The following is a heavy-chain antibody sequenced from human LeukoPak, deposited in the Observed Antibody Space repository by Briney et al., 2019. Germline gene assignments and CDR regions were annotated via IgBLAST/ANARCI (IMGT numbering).Heavy chain of an antibody. V-gene: IGHV2-26*01. J-gene: IGHJ4*02. D-gene: IGHD3-16*02. CDR2: LFSNDEK. CDR1: GFSLNTARLG. Sequence: ESGPTLVNPTETLTLTCTVSGFSGFSLNTARLGVSWIRHPPGKALDLLAHLFSNDEKSYRTSLKSRLTISKDPSKSQVVLTMTSMDPVDTATYYCARTDYDYVWGSYHPLDQWGQGTLVTVSS. CDR3: ARTDYDYVWGSYHPLDQ.